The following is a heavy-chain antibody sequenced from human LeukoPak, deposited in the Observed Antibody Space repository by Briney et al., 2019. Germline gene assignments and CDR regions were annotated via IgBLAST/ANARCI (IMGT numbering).Heavy chain of an antibody. Sequence: PGGSLRLSCAASGFTFSSYAMSWVRQAPGKGLEWVLAISGSGGSTYYADSVKGRFTVSRDNSKNTLYLQMNSLRAEDTAVYYCAKRGGVGYYDFWSGYDYWGQGTLVTVSS. CDR1: GFTFSSYA. CDR2: ISGSGGST. J-gene: IGHJ4*02. V-gene: IGHV3-23*01. CDR3: AKRGGVGYYDFWSGYDY. D-gene: IGHD3-3*01.